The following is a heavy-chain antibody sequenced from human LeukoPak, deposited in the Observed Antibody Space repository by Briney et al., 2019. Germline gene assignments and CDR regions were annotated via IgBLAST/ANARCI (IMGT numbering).Heavy chain of an antibody. J-gene: IGHJ4*02. CDR1: GGSISSYY. CDR2: TYYSGST. CDR3: ARGARGSFDY. Sequence: SETLSLTCTVSGGSISSYYWSWIRQPPGKGLEWIGYTYYSGSTNYNPSLKSRVTISVDTSKNQSSLKLSSVTAADTAVYYCARGARGSFDYWGQGTLVTVSS. D-gene: IGHD6-6*01. V-gene: IGHV4-59*01.